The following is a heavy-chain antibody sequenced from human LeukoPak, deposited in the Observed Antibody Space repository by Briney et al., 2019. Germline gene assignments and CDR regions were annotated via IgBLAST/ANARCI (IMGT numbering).Heavy chain of an antibody. CDR2: IYYCGSA. D-gene: IGHD2-21*01. Sequence: SETLSLTCTVSGGSISSSINYWAWIRQPPGKGLEWIGSIYYCGSAYYKPSLKSRVTISVDTSKNQFSLKLSSVTAADTAVYYCARRLLHYYYMDVWGKGTTVTVSS. CDR3: ARRLLHYYYMDV. V-gene: IGHV4-39*01. J-gene: IGHJ6*03. CDR1: GGSISSSINY.